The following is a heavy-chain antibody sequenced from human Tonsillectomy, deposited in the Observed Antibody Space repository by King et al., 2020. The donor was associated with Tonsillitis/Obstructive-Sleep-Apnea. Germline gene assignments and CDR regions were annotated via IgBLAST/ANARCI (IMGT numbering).Heavy chain of an antibody. D-gene: IGHD4-23*01. Sequence: QLQESGPGLVKPSETLSLTCTVSGGSISSYHWSWIRQPPGKGLEWIGYIYFSGSTNYNPSLKSRVTISVDTSRNQFSLKLTSVTAADTAVYYCASRTTVVTPGYFQHWAQGTLVTVSS. CDR1: GGSISSYH. CDR3: ASRTTVVTPGYFQH. J-gene: IGHJ1*01. CDR2: IYFSGST. V-gene: IGHV4-59*08.